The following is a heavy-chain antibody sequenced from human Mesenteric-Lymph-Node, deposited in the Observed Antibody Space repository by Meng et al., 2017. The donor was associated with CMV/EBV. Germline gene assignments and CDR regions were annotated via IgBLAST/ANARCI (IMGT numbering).Heavy chain of an antibody. CDR3: ARASIFGVDHFDY. Sequence: SETLSLTCTVSGGSISSSSYYWGWIRQPPGKGLEWIGYIYYSGSTNYNPSLKSRVTISVDTSKNQFSLKLSSVTAADTAVYYCARASIFGVDHFDYWGQGTLVTVSS. D-gene: IGHD3-3*01. J-gene: IGHJ4*02. CDR1: GGSISSSSYY. V-gene: IGHV4-61*05. CDR2: IYYSGST.